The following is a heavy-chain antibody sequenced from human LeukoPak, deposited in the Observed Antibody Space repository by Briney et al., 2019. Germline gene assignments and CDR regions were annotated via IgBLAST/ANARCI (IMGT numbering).Heavy chain of an antibody. CDR1: GGSISSYY. CDR3: ARGADLEMATIHDY. CDR2: IYTSGST. Sequence: SETLSLTCTVSGGSISSYYWSWIRQPAGKGLEWIGRIYTSGSTNYNPSLRSRVTMSVDTSKNQFSLKLSSVTAADTAVYYCARGADLEMATIHDYWGQGTLVTVSS. V-gene: IGHV4-4*07. D-gene: IGHD5-24*01. J-gene: IGHJ4*02.